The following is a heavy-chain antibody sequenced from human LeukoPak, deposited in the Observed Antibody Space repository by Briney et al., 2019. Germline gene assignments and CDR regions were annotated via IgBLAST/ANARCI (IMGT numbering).Heavy chain of an antibody. V-gene: IGHV3-9*01. CDR3: AKGPSYYDSSGYYS. D-gene: IGHD3-22*01. Sequence: PGRSLRLSCAASGFTFDDYAMHWVRRAPGKGLEWVSGISWNSGSIGYADSVKGRFTISRDNAKNSLYLQMNSLRAEDTALYYCAKGPSYYDSSGYYSWGQGTLVTVSS. CDR1: GFTFDDYA. CDR2: ISWNSGSI. J-gene: IGHJ4*02.